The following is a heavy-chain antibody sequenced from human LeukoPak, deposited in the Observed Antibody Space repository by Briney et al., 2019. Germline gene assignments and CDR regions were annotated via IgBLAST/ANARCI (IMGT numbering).Heavy chain of an antibody. V-gene: IGHV3-49*04. Sequence: GGSLRLSGTGSGFTFGKYAMTWVRQAPGKGLEWVGFIRSKASGGTTEYDASVEGRFTISRDDSKSTAYLQMNSLKSEDTGVYYCSGSDNYFDYWGQGTLVTVSS. CDR2: IRSKASGGTT. CDR3: SGSDNYFDY. CDR1: GFTFGKYA. D-gene: IGHD1-26*01. J-gene: IGHJ4*02.